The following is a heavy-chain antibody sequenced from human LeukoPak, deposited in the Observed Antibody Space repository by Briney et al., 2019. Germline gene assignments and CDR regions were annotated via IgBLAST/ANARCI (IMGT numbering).Heavy chain of an antibody. CDR3: VRDRVAVGGTFFAH. CDR1: RCSFSTYE. J-gene: IGHJ4*02. D-gene: IGHD6-19*01. V-gene: IGHV3-48*03. CDR2: ISSSGNTI. Sequence: GGSLRLSCAASRCSFSTYEMSWVRQTPGKGLEWVSYISSSGNTIYYADSVKGRFTISRDNAANSLFLQMNSLRAEDTAVYYCVRDRVAVGGTFFAHWGQGTLVAVSS.